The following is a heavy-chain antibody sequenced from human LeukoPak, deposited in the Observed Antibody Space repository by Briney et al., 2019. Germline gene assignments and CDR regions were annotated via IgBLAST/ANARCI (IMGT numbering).Heavy chain of an antibody. CDR3: ATPYSGGYHGFDI. Sequence: PSETLSLTCTVSGGSISSSTYYWGWIRQPPGKGLELVGSIYYSGSPYYYPALRSRVPISVDTPKNHFSMKLSSVPAADTAVYYCATPYSGGYHGFDIWGQGTMVTVSS. CDR1: GGSISSSTYY. J-gene: IGHJ3*02. V-gene: IGHV4-39*01. D-gene: IGHD1-26*01. CDR2: IYYSGSP.